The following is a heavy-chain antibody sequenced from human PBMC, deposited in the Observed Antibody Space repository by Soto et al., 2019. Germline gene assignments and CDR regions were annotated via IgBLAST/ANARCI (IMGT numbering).Heavy chain of an antibody. V-gene: IGHV3-74*01. CDR3: ARGYSSSWPNGLDI. CDR2: INSDGSST. CDR1: GFTFSGYW. D-gene: IGHD6-13*01. Sequence: EVQLVESGGGLVQPGGSLRLSCAASGFTFSGYWMHWVRQVPGKGPVWVSRINSDGSSTSYADSVKGRFTISRDNAKNTLYLQMNSLRAEDTAVYDCARGYSSSWPNGLDIWGKGTMVTVSS. J-gene: IGHJ3*02.